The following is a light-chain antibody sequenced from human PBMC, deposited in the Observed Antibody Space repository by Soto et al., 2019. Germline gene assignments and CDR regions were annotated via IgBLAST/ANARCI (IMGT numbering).Light chain of an antibody. CDR1: QSVSSY. Sequence: ELVMTQSPATLSVSPWERTTLSFRASQSVSSYLAWYQQKPGQAPRLLIYDASNRATGIPARFSSSGSGIDFTLTISSLEPEDFAVYYCQQRNTWPWTFGQGTKVDIK. J-gene: IGKJ1*01. V-gene: IGKV3-11*01. CDR3: QQRNTWPWT. CDR2: DAS.